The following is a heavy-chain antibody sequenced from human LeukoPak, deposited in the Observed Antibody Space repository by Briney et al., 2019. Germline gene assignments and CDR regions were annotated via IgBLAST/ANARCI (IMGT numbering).Heavy chain of an antibody. CDR1: GFTFSSYA. CDR3: AKDPGYYDSSGYFARGSDY. Sequence: GALRLSLGAFGFTFSSYAMGWGRQAPGKGPEVVSAIWGSGGSTYYADSVKGRFTISRDNSKNTLYLQMNSLRAEDTAVYYCAKDPGYYDSSGYFARGSDYWGQGTLVTVSS. J-gene: IGHJ4*02. V-gene: IGHV3-23*01. CDR2: IWGSGGST. D-gene: IGHD3-22*01.